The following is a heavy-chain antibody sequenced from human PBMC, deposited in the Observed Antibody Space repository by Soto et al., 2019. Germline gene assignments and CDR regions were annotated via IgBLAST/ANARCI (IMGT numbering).Heavy chain of an antibody. CDR2: ISIHNGNT. Sequence: QAQLLQSGGELKKSGASVKVSCKASGYTFNTYGISWVRQAPGQGLEWMAWISIHNGNTNFAQKFQGRVTLTTDTSTRTANMELRSLRSDDTAVNYCARMTTVDNSHYYMDVWGKGTTVTVSS. CDR3: ARMTTVDNSHYYMDV. J-gene: IGHJ6*03. V-gene: IGHV1-18*04. D-gene: IGHD4-4*01. CDR1: GYTFNTYG.